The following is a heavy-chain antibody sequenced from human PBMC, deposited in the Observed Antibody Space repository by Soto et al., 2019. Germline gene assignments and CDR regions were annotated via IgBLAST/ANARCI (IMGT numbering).Heavy chain of an antibody. J-gene: IGHJ4*02. CDR2: IYYSGST. Sequence: PSETLSLTCTVSGGPFSSGVHYWTWIRHLPGKGLEWIGHIYYSGSTYYNPSLKSRVTISVDTSKNQFSLKLSSVTAADTAVYYCARGGFKGYYYDSSGYYWDYWGQGTLVTV. CDR1: GGPFSSGVHY. D-gene: IGHD3-22*01. V-gene: IGHV4-31*03. CDR3: ARGGFKGYYYDSSGYYWDY.